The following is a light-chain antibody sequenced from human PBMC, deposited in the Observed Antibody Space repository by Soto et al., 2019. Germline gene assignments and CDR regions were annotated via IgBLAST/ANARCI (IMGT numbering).Light chain of an antibody. V-gene: IGKV3-20*01. CDR1: QSVSSSY. CDR3: QQYGSSLPWT. Sequence: EIVLTQSPGTLSLSPGERATLSCRAGQSVSSSYLAWYQQKPGQAPRLLIYGASNRATGIPDRFSGSGSGTDFTLTISRLEPEDFAVYYCQQYGSSLPWTFGQGTKVDIK. CDR2: GAS. J-gene: IGKJ1*01.